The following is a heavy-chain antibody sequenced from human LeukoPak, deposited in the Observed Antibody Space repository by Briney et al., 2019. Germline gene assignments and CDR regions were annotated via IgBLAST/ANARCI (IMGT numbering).Heavy chain of an antibody. J-gene: IGHJ4*02. D-gene: IGHD3-22*01. CDR3: ARTTYYYDSSGYWPFDY. CDR1: GYTFTSYG. CDR2: ISAYNGNT. Sequence: GASVKVSCKASGYTFTSYGISWVRQAPGQGLEWMGWISAYNGNTNYAQKLQGRVTMTTDTPTSTAYMELRSLRSDDTAVYYCARTTYYYDSSGYWPFDYWGQGTLVTVSS. V-gene: IGHV1-18*01.